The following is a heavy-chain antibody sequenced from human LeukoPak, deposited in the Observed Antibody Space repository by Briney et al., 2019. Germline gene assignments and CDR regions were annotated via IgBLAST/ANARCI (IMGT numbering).Heavy chain of an antibody. CDR3: ARLDPYGSGSYSGY. D-gene: IGHD3-10*01. Sequence: GGSLRLSCAASGFTFSSYVMHWVRQAPGKGLEWVSTISGSGDNTYYADSVKGRFTISRDNSENTLYLQMNSLRAEDTAVYYCARLDPYGSGSYSGYWGQGTLVTVSS. V-gene: IGHV3-23*01. J-gene: IGHJ4*02. CDR2: ISGSGDNT. CDR1: GFTFSSYV.